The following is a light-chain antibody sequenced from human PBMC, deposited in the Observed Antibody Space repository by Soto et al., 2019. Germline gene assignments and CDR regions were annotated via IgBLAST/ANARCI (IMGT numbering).Light chain of an antibody. V-gene: IGKV3-11*01. CDR1: QSVSID. Sequence: EIVLTQSPATLSLSPGERATLSCRASQSVSIDVAWYQQKPGQAPRLLIYDAYNRATGIPARFSGSGSGTEFTLTLSSLVPEDFAVYYCQNRHHFGPGTKVDI. J-gene: IGKJ3*01. CDR3: QNRHH. CDR2: DAY.